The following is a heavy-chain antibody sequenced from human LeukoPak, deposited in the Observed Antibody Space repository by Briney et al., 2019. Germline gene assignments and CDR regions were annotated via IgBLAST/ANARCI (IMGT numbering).Heavy chain of an antibody. CDR1: GYTFTSCA. Sequence: ASVKVSCKASGYTFTSCAISWVRQAPGQGLEWMGWISAYNGNTNYAQKLQGRVTMTTDTSTSTAYIELRSLRSDDTAVYYCARGIAGLVDAFDIWGQGTMVTVSS. CDR2: ISAYNGNT. V-gene: IGHV1-18*01. D-gene: IGHD6-6*01. J-gene: IGHJ3*02. CDR3: ARGIAGLVDAFDI.